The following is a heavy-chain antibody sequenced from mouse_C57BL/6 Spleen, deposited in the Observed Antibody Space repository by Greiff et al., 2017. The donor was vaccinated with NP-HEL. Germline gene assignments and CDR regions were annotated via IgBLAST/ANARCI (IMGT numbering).Heavy chain of an antibody. CDR3: ARDYEGGYYAMDY. D-gene: IGHD2-4*01. V-gene: IGHV2-2*01. CDR2: IWSGGST. J-gene: IGHJ4*01. Sequence: VKLMESGPGLVQPSQSLSITCTVSGFSLTSYGVHWVRQSPGKGLEWLGVIWSGGSTDYNAAFISRLSISKDNSKSQVFFKMNSLQADDTAIYYCARDYEGGYYAMDYWGQGTSVTVSS. CDR1: GFSLTSYG.